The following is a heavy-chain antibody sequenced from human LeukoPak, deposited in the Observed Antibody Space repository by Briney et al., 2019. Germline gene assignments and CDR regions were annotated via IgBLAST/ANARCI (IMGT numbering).Heavy chain of an antibody. J-gene: IGHJ4*02. CDR1: GFTSSSYG. D-gene: IGHD1-26*01. CDR2: IRYDGSNK. Sequence: PGGSLRLSCAASGFTSSSYGMHWVRQAPGKGLEWVAFIRYDGSNKYYADSVKGRFTISRDNSKNTLYLQMNSLRVEDTAVYYCAKRVGATDPPDYWGQGTLVTVSS. V-gene: IGHV3-30*02. CDR3: AKRVGATDPPDY.